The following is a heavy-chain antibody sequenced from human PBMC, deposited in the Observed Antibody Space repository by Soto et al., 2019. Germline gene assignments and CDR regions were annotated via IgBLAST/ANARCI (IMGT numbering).Heavy chain of an antibody. CDR2: ISYDGNNK. V-gene: IGHV3-30*18. D-gene: IGHD2-21*02. CDR1: GFTFSNYA. Sequence: GVSLRLSCAASGFTFSNYAMHWVRQDPGKGLEWVAVISYDGNNKYYADSVKGRFTISRDNSKNTLYLQINSLRAEDTALYYCAKIPLLAYCGGDCHSDPRGQGTLVTVSS. J-gene: IGHJ5*02. CDR3: AKIPLLAYCGGDCHSDP.